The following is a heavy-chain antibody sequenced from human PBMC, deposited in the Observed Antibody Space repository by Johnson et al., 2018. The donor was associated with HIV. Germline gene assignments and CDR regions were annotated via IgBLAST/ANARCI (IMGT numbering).Heavy chain of an antibody. J-gene: IGHJ3*02. Sequence: VQVVESGGGFIQAGRSLRLSCAASGFTFDDYAMHWVRQAPGKGLEWVSGISWNSGSIAYADSVKGRFTISRDNAKNVLYLQMNSLRPEDTALYYCGKDIGADGYSYPDLRFIDIWGQGTMVTVSS. V-gene: IGHV3-9*01. CDR1: GFTFDDYA. CDR2: ISWNSGSI. CDR3: GKDIGADGYSYPDLRFIDI. D-gene: IGHD3-16*01.